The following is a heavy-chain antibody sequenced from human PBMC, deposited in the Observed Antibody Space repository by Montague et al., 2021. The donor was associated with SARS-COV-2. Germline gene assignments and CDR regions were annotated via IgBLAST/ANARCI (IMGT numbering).Heavy chain of an antibody. V-gene: IGHV4-39*01. CDR3: ARTEIQVWSRRWFDP. CDR2: IYYSGST. J-gene: IGHJ5*02. D-gene: IGHD5-18*01. Sequence: SETLSLTCTVSGGSISSSSYYWGWIRQPPGKGLEWIGSIYYSGSTYYNPSLKSRVTISVDTSKNQFSLKLSSVTAADTAVYYCARTEIQVWSRRWFDPWGQGTLVTASS. CDR1: GGSISSSSYY.